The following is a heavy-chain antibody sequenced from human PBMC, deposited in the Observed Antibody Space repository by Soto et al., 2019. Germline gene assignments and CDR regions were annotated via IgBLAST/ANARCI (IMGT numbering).Heavy chain of an antibody. J-gene: IGHJ4*02. Sequence: EVPLVESGGGLVQPGGSLRLSCAASGFSFNSYSLNWVRQAPGKGLEWISYISSSSSTIYYIDSVKGRFTISRDNAKNSLYLQMNSLRDEDTAVYYCARDLYYYGSGSGYFDYWGQGTLVTVSS. CDR3: ARDLYYYGSGSGYFDY. CDR1: GFSFNSYS. V-gene: IGHV3-48*02. CDR2: ISSSSSTI. D-gene: IGHD3-10*01.